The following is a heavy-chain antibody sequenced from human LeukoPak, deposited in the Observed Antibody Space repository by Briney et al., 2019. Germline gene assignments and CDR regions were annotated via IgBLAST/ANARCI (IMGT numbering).Heavy chain of an antibody. V-gene: IGHV4-4*07. Sequence: SETLSLTCSVSGGSISSYYWSWIRQPAGKGLDWIGRIYTSGSTNYNPSLKSRVTMSVDTSKNQFSLQLSSVTAADTAVYSCARDLYCSGGSCYSYWFDPWGQGTLVTVSS. D-gene: IGHD2-15*01. CDR3: ARDLYCSGGSCYSYWFDP. CDR2: IYTSGST. J-gene: IGHJ5*02. CDR1: GGSISSYY.